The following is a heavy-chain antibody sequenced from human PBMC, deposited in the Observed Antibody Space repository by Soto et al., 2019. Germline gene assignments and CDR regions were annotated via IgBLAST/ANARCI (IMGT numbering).Heavy chain of an antibody. Sequence: PSETLSLTCTVSGGSISSYYWSWIRQPPGKGLEWIGYIYYSGSTNYNPSLKSRVTISVDTSKNQFSLKLSSVTAADTAVYYCARGPMPGYCSGGTCYYYYYMDVWGKGTTVTVSS. V-gene: IGHV4-59*01. D-gene: IGHD2-15*01. J-gene: IGHJ6*03. CDR3: ARGPMPGYCSGGTCYYYYYMDV. CDR1: GGSISSYY. CDR2: IYYSGST.